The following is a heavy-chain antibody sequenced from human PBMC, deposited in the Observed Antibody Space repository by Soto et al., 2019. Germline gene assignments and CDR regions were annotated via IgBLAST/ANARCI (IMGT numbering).Heavy chain of an antibody. D-gene: IGHD5-18*01. Sequence: ASETLSLTCTVSGGSISSEGYYWSWFRQLPGKGLEWIGDIYYSGTTYHNPSLRSRLTISGDASKNQFSLKLSSVTAADTALYYCARGRGYSYGPYYFDYRCQGTLVTVSS. J-gene: IGHJ4*02. CDR3: ARGRGYSYGPYYFDY. CDR1: GGSISSEGYY. CDR2: IYYSGTT. V-gene: IGHV4-31*03.